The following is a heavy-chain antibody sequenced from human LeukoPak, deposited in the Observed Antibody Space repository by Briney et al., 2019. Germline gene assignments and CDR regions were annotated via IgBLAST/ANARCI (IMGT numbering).Heavy chain of an antibody. CDR3: ARCGSGSYSWFDP. V-gene: IGHV1-18*01. D-gene: IGHD1-26*01. J-gene: IGHJ5*02. CDR2: ISAYNGHT. CDR1: GGTFSSYA. Sequence: ASVKVSCKASGGTFSSYAISWVRQAPGQGLEWMGWISAYNGHTNYAQKLQGRVTMTTDTSTSTAYMELRSLRSDDTAVYYCARCGSGSYSWFDPWGQGTLVTVSS.